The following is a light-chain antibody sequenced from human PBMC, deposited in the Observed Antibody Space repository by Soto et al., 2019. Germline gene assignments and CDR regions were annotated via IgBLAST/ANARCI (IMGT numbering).Light chain of an antibody. V-gene: IGKV3-20*01. J-gene: IGKJ1*01. CDR1: QSVSSSS. Sequence: EIVLTQSPGTLSLSPGERATLSCRASQSVSSSSLAWYQQKPGQAPRLLIYGASNRASGIPDRFSGSGSGTGFTLTISRLEPEDFAVYYCLQYGSSPRTFGQGTKVEIK. CDR3: LQYGSSPRT. CDR2: GAS.